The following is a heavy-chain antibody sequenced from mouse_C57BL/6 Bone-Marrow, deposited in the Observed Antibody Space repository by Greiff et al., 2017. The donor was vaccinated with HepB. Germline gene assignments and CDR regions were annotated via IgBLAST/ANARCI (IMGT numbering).Heavy chain of an antibody. Sequence: VHVKQSGAELVRPGASVKLSCTASGFNIKDDYMHWVKQRPEQGLEWIGWIDPENGDTEYASKFQGKATITADTSSNTAYLQLSSLTSEETAVYYCTGGWLHAWGQGTLVTVSA. CDR3: TGGWLHA. CDR1: GFNIKDDY. J-gene: IGHJ3*02. CDR2: IDPENGDT. D-gene: IGHD2-3*01. V-gene: IGHV14-4*01.